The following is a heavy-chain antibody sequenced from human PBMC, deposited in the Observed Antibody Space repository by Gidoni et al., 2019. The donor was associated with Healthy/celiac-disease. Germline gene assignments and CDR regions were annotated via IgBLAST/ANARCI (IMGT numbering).Heavy chain of an antibody. D-gene: IGHD1-26*01. CDR2: ISSSSSYI. J-gene: IGHJ3*02. CDR3: ARGGTSDAFDI. CDR1: GFTFSSYS. Sequence: EVQLVESGGGLVKPGGSLSLSCAASGFTFSSYSMNWVRQAPGKGLEWVSSISSSSSYIYYADSVKGRFTISRDNAKNSLYLQMNSLRAEDTAVYYCARGGTSDAFDIWGQGTMVTVSS. V-gene: IGHV3-21*01.